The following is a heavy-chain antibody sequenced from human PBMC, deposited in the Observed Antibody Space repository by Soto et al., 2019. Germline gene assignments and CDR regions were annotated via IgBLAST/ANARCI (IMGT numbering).Heavy chain of an antibody. CDR3: TRGGDYGGRQDAFDI. D-gene: IGHD4-17*01. J-gene: IGHJ3*02. CDR1: GFFFPTYW. CDR2: INQDGSEK. Sequence: EVPLVESGGGLVQPGGSLRLSCAASGFFFPTYWMSWVRQAPGKGLERVADINQDGSEKYHVDSVKGRFTISRDNPQNSLYLQMNSLRAEDTAIYYCTRGGDYGGRQDAFDIWGQGTMVTVSS. V-gene: IGHV3-7*03.